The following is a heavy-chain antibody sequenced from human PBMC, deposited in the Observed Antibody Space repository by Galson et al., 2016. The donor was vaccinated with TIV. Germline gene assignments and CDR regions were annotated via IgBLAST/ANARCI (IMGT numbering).Heavy chain of an antibody. V-gene: IGHV3-66*02. CDR3: ARDRVVDATYYYYYYGMDA. CDR2: ISDGGKT. J-gene: IGHJ6*02. D-gene: IGHD2-15*01. Sequence: SLRLSCAASGLSVSINYMTWVRQAPGKGLEWVSLISDGGKTYYPDSVKGRLTISRDNSKNTLYLQMNSLRVEDTAVYYCARDRVVDATYYYYYYGMDAWGQGTAVTVS. CDR1: GLSVSINY.